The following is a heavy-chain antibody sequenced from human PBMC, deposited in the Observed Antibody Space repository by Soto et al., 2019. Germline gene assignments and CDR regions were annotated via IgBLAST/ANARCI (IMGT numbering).Heavy chain of an antibody. Sequence: QVQLVQSGAEVKKPGASVKVSCKASGYTFTGYYMHWGRQAPGQGLEWMGWINPNIGGTTYAQKFQGRVTMTRETSISTDYVELRRLRSDDTAVYYWARSPRAAAGAVDPWGQGALVTVSS. V-gene: IGHV1-2*02. CDR1: GYTFTGYY. CDR2: INPNIGGT. J-gene: IGHJ5*02. CDR3: ARSPRAAAGAVDP. D-gene: IGHD6-13*01.